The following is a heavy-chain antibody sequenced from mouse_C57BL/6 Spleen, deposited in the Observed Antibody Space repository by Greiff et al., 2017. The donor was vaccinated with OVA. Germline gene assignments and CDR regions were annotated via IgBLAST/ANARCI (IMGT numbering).Heavy chain of an antibody. CDR3: ATPLYYGNYFDY. Sequence: EVQRVESGGGLVKPGGSLKLSCAASGFTFSDYGMHWVRQAPEKGLEWVAYISSGSSTIYYADTVKGRFTISRDNAKNTLFLQMTSLRSEDTAMYYCATPLYYGNYFDYWGQGTTLTVSS. V-gene: IGHV5-17*01. CDR1: GFTFSDYG. D-gene: IGHD2-1*01. CDR2: ISSGSSTI. J-gene: IGHJ2*01.